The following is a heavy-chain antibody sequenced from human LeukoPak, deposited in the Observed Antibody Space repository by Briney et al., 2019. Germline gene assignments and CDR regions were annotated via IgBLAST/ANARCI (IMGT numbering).Heavy chain of an antibody. CDR3: ARDWGSSGWYNWFDP. Sequence: GGSLRLSCGVSGFSIGNHGMHWIRQAPDKGLEWVAMISHDGGAKYYGDSMKGRLTISRDNSDNTLYLQMNSLRVEDTAVYYCARDWGSSGWYNWFDPWGQGILVTVSS. J-gene: IGHJ5*02. CDR2: ISHDGGAK. V-gene: IGHV3-30*03. CDR1: GFSIGNHG. D-gene: IGHD3-16*01.